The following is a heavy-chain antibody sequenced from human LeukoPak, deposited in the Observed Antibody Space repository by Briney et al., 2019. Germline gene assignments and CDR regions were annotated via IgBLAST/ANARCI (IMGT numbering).Heavy chain of an antibody. D-gene: IGHD4-17*01. Sequence: GGSLRLSCAASGFTFNNYYMTRIRQAPGKGLEWVSYISSSGGTIYHADSLRGRFTISRDNTKNSLYLQMNNLRAEDTAVYYCARDTSTVLDYWGQGTLVTVSS. CDR3: ARDTSTVLDY. CDR1: GFTFNNYY. V-gene: IGHV3-11*01. CDR2: ISSSGGTI. J-gene: IGHJ4*02.